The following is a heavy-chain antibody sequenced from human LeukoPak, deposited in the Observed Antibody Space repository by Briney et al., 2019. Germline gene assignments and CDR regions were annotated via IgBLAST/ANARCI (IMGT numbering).Heavy chain of an antibody. J-gene: IGHJ6*03. D-gene: IGHD3-9*01. V-gene: IGHV3-7*01. CDR2: VNQDGSGK. Sequence: GGSLRLSCAASGFTFSSAWMSWVRQAPGKGLEWVAHVNQDGSGKYYVDSVKGRFTISKDNAKNSLYLQMNSLRAEDTAVYYCLGIYDILTGYHPLGMDVWGKGTTVTISS. CDR1: GFTFSSAW. CDR3: LGIYDILTGYHPLGMDV.